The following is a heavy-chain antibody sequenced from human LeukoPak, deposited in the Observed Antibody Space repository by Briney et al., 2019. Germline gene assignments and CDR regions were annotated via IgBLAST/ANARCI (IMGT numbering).Heavy chain of an antibody. CDR1: GGSISSSSYY. V-gene: IGHV4-39*01. D-gene: IGHD3-9*01. CDR2: IYYSGST. CDR3: TRGSYDVLTGYSTLGEY. Sequence: SETLSLTCTVSGGSISSSSYYWGWIRQPPGKSLEWIGNIYYSGSTYYNPSLKSRLTISVDTSQRQFSLRLSSVTAADTALYYCTRGSYDVLTGYSTLGEYWGQGTLVTVSS. J-gene: IGHJ1*01.